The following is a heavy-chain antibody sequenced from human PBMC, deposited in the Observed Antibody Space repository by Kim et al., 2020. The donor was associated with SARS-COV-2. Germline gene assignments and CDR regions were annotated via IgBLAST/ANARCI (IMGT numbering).Heavy chain of an antibody. CDR3: ARDYRVAAAFDY. Sequence: SYAESVKGRFTISRDNTTNTLYLQMNSLRAEDTAVYYCARDYRVAAAFDYWGQGTLVTVSS. D-gene: IGHD6-13*01. V-gene: IGHV3-66*01. J-gene: IGHJ4*02.